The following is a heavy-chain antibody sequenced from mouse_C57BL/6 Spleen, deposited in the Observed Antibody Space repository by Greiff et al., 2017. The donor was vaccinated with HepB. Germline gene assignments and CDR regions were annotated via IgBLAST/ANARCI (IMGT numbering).Heavy chain of an antibody. J-gene: IGHJ4*01. D-gene: IGHD2-14*01. CDR3: ARWGTTESDYYAMDY. CDR2: IDPSDSYT. Sequence: QVQLKQSGAELVKPGASVKLSCKASGYTFTSYWMQWVKQRPGQGLEWIGEIDPSDSYTNYNQKFKGKATLTVDTSSSTAYMQLSSLTSADSAVYYCARWGTTESDYYAMDYWGQGTSVTVSS. CDR1: GYTFTSYW. V-gene: IGHV1-50*01.